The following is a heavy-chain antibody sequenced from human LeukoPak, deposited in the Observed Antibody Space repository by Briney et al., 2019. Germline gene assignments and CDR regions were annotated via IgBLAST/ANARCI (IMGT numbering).Heavy chain of an antibody. Sequence: ASVKVSCKASGYTFTGYYMHWVRQPPGQGLEWMGWINPNSGGTNYAQKFQGRVTMTRDTSISTAYMELSRLRSDDTAVYYCARDWGKKYDFWQHSIQGWFDPWGQGTLVTVSS. D-gene: IGHD3-3*01. V-gene: IGHV1-2*02. CDR2: INPNSGGT. CDR1: GYTFTGYY. CDR3: ARDWGKKYDFWQHSIQGWFDP. J-gene: IGHJ5*02.